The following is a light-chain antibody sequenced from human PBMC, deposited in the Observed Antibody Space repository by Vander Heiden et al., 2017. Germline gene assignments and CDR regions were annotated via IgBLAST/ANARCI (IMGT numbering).Light chain of an antibody. CDR2: GNT. J-gene: IGLJ1*01. CDR1: SSNIGAGYD. Sequence: QSVLTQPPSVSVAPGQTFTILCTGNSSNIGAGYDVHWYRLLPGTAPKLLIYGNTNRPSGVTGRFSGSKAGTSASLGITGLQAEDEADYYCQSYDSSLSAYVFGTGTKVTVL. V-gene: IGLV1-40*01. CDR3: QSYDSSLSAYV.